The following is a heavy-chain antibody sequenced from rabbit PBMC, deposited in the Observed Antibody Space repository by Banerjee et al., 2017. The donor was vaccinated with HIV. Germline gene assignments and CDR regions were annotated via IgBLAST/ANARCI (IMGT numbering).Heavy chain of an antibody. CDR2: IDPVFGSA. CDR1: GFDFSSYY. Sequence: QLKESGGGLVQPGGSLKLSCKASGFDFSSYYMSWVRQAPGKGLEWIGYIDPVFGSAYYASWVNGRFSISRENTQNTVSLQLNSLTAADTATYFCARGGGVWGPGTLVTVS. V-gene: IGHV1S7*01. CDR3: ARGGGV. J-gene: IGHJ4*01.